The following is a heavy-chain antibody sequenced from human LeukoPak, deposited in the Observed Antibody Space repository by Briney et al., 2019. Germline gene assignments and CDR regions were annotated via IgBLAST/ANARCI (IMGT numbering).Heavy chain of an antibody. CDR1: GFTFSSYT. D-gene: IGHD4-23*01. Sequence: GGSLRLSCAASGFTFSSYTMHWVRQAPGKGLEWVAVISYDGSNKYYADSVKGRFTISRDNSKNTLYLQMNSLRAEDTAVYYCAREGDTVVAFDYWGQGTLVTVSS. CDR3: AREGDTVVAFDY. V-gene: IGHV3-30-3*01. J-gene: IGHJ4*02. CDR2: ISYDGSNK.